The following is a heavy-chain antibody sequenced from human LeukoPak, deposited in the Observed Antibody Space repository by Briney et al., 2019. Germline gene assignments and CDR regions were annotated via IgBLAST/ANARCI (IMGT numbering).Heavy chain of an antibody. CDR1: GFTFSNSA. J-gene: IGHJ6*03. V-gene: IGHV3-23*01. CDR2: IGASDGGT. CDR3: AKDRSSSWDYYYYYMDV. Sequence: GGSLRLSCAASGFTFSNSAMNWVRQAPGRGLEWVSVIGASDGGTYYAVSVKGRFTISRDNSKNTLYLQMNSLRAEDTAVYYCAKDRSSSWDYYYYYMDVWGKGTTVTVSS. D-gene: IGHD6-13*01.